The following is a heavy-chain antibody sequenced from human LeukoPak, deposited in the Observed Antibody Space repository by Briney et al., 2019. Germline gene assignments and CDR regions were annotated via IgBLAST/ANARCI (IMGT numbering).Heavy chain of an antibody. CDR2: IYYSGST. V-gene: IGHV4-31*03. Sequence: PSQTLSLTCTVSGDSISSGGYYWSWIRQHPGKGLEWIGYIYYSGSTYYNPSLKSRVTISVDTSKNQFSLKLSSVTAADTAVYYCARGGLPRENWFDPWGQGTLVTVSS. J-gene: IGHJ5*02. D-gene: IGHD1-26*01. CDR1: GDSISSGGYY. CDR3: ARGGLPRENWFDP.